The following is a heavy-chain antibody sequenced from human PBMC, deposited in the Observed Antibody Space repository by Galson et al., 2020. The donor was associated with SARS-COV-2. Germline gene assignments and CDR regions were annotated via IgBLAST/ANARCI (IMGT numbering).Heavy chain of an antibody. CDR3: AKGHSDATGYYYFDF. CDR1: GFTFNNYA. CDR2: IRASGGTT. V-gene: IGHV3-23*01. J-gene: IGHJ4*02. Sequence: SCTASGFTFNNYAMSWVRQAPGKGLEWVASIRASGGTTYYADSAKGRFTISRDSSKSALFLQMSFLSAEDTAVYFCAKGHSDATGYYYFDFWGQGTSVTVSS. D-gene: IGHD3-9*01.